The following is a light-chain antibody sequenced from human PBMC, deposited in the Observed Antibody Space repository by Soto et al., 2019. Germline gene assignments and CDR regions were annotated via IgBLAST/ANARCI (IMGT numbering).Light chain of an antibody. Sequence: QSVLTQPPSVSGAPGHRVTISCTGSSSNIGAGYDVHWYQQLPGTAPKLLIYGNNNRPSGVPDRFSGSKSGTSASLAITGLQTDDEADYYCQSSDTSLRGVVFGGGTKLTVL. CDR1: SSNIGAGYD. V-gene: IGLV1-40*01. CDR2: GNN. CDR3: QSSDTSLRGVV. J-gene: IGLJ2*01.